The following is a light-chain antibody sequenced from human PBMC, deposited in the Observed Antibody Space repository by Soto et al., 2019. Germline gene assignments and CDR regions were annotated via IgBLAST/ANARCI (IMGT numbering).Light chain of an antibody. J-gene: IGKJ1*01. CDR2: GAS. CDR1: QSVSSN. Sequence: EIVLTQSPATLSVSPRERATLSCRASQSVSSNLAWYQQKPGQAPRLLIYGASTRATGIPARFSGSGSGTEFTLTISSLQSEDFAVYYCQQYNNWPRTVGQGTKVDIK. V-gene: IGKV3-15*01. CDR3: QQYNNWPRT.